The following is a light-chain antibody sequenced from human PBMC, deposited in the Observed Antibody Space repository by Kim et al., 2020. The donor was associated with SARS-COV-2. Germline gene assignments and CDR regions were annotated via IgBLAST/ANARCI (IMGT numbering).Light chain of an antibody. J-gene: IGKJ1*01. V-gene: IGKV3-20*01. CDR3: QQYRSSLWA. Sequence: SPGERATLSCRATQRISSTYLAWYQQKPGQAPRLLIYAASSRATGIPDRFTGSGSGTDFTLTISRLEPEDFAMYYCQQYRSSLWAFGQGTKVDIK. CDR2: AAS. CDR1: QRISSTY.